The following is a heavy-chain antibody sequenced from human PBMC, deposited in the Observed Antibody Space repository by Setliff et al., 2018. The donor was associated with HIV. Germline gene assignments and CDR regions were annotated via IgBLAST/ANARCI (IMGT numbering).Heavy chain of an antibody. V-gene: IGHV3-15*01. Sequence: GGSLRLSCAASGFTFSNAWMSWVRQAPGKGLEWVGRIKSKTDGGTTDYTAPVKGRSTISRDDSRNTLSLQMNSLKIEDTAVYYCARDRYGDYGTFDYWGQGTLVTVSS. D-gene: IGHD4-17*01. CDR1: GFTFSNAW. J-gene: IGHJ4*02. CDR3: ARDRYGDYGTFDY. CDR2: IKSKTDGGTT.